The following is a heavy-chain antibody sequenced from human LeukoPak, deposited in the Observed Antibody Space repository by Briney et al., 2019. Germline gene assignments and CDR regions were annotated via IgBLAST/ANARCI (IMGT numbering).Heavy chain of an antibody. CDR2: INPNSGGT. D-gene: IGHD3-22*01. CDR3: ARVLRYDDSSGYYAY. Sequence: ASVKVSRKASGYTFTGYYMHWVRQAPGQGLEWMGWINPNSGGTNYAQTLQGRVTMTRDTSISIVYMELSGLRTDDTAVYYCARVLRYDDSSGYYAYWGQGTLVTVSS. V-gene: IGHV1-2*02. CDR1: GYTFTGYY. J-gene: IGHJ4*02.